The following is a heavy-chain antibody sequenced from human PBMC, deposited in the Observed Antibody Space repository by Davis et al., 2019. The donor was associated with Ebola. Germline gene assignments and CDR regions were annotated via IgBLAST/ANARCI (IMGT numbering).Heavy chain of an antibody. CDR1: GFTFSSYG. D-gene: IGHD3-22*01. CDR3: ARDHYDSSAHNWFDP. V-gene: IGHV3-33*01. CDR2: IWYDGSNE. Sequence: GESLKISCAASGFTFSSYGMHWVRQAPGKGLVWVAVIWYDGSNEDYADSVKGRFTISRDNSKNTLYLQMNSLRAEDTAVYYCARDHYDSSAHNWFDPWGQGTLVTVSS. J-gene: IGHJ5*02.